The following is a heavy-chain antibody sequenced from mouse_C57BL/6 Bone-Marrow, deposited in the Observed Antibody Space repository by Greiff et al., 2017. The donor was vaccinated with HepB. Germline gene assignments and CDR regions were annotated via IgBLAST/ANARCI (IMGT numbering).Heavy chain of an antibody. V-gene: IGHV5-15*01. J-gene: IGHJ1*03. D-gene: IGHD1-1*01. CDR3: ARLYYYGSSYDWYFDV. Sequence: EVQVVESGGGLVQPGGSLKLSCAASGFTFSDYGMAWVRQAPRKGPEWVAFISNFAYSIYYADTVTGRFTISRENAKNTLYLEMSSLRSEDTAMYYCARLYYYGSSYDWYFDVWGTGTTVTVSS. CDR1: GFTFSDYG. CDR2: ISNFAYSI.